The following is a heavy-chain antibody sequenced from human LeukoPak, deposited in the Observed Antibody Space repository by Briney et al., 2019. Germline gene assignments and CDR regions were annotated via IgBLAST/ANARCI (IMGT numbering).Heavy chain of an antibody. V-gene: IGHV3-74*01. CDR1: GFTFSSYW. J-gene: IGHJ6*03. CDR2: INTDGSRT. CDR3: ARDLDFSDGMDV. D-gene: IGHD3/OR15-3a*01. Sequence: PGGSLRLSCAASGFTFSSYWMHWVRQAPGKGLVWVSRINTDGSRTTYADSVKGQFTISRDNAKNLLYLQMNSLRAEDTAVYYCARDLDFSDGMDVWGKGTTVTVSS.